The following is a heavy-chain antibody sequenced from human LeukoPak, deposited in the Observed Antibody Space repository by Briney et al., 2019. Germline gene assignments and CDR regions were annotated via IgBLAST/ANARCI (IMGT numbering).Heavy chain of an antibody. CDR3: ARGRVGYCSGGSCYKTYNWFDP. D-gene: IGHD2-15*01. CDR1: GGSFSGYY. CDR2: INHSGST. V-gene: IGHV4-34*01. Sequence: SETLSLTCAVYGGSFSGYYWSWIRQPPGKRLEWIGEINHSGSTNHNPSLKSRVTISVDTTKNQFSLKQSSVTAADTAVYYCARGRVGYCSGGSCYKTYNWFDPWGQGTLVTVSS. J-gene: IGHJ5*02.